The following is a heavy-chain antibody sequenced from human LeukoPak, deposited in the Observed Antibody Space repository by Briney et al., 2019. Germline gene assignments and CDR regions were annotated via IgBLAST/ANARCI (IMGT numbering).Heavy chain of an antibody. Sequence: PGGSLRLSCAASGFTFSSYAMSWVRQAPGKGLEWVSAISGSGGSTYYADSVKGRFTISRDNSKNTLYLQMNSLRAEDTAVYYCARTLDYGGNYWFDPWGQGTLVTVSS. J-gene: IGHJ5*02. D-gene: IGHD4-17*01. CDR1: GFTFSSYA. CDR3: ARTLDYGGNYWFDP. CDR2: ISGSGGST. V-gene: IGHV3-23*01.